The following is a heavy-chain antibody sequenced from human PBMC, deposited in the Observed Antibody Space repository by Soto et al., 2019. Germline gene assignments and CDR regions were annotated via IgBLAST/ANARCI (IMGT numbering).Heavy chain of an antibody. CDR1: GGSISSGDYY. J-gene: IGHJ5*02. Sequence: SETLSLTCTVSGGSISSGDYYWSWIRQPPGKGLEWIGYIYYSGSTYYNPSLKSRVTISVDTSKNQFSLKLSSVTAADTAVYYCARIMNTVTTVWFDPWGQGTMVTVS. V-gene: IGHV4-30-4*01. CDR2: IYYSGST. D-gene: IGHD4-17*01. CDR3: ARIMNTVTTVWFDP.